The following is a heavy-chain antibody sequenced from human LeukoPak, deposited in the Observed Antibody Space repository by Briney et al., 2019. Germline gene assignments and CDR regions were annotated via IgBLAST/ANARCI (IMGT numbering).Heavy chain of an antibody. D-gene: IGHD2-2*01. CDR2: INHSGST. CDR1: GGSFSGYY. V-gene: IGHV4-34*01. Sequence: PSETQSLTCAVYGGSFSGYYWSWIRQPPGKGLEWIGEINHSGSTNYNPSLKSRVTISVDTSKNQFSLKLSSVTAADTAVYYCARGVGYCSSTSCRGGWFDPWGQGTLVTVSS. J-gene: IGHJ5*02. CDR3: ARGVGYCSSTSCRGGWFDP.